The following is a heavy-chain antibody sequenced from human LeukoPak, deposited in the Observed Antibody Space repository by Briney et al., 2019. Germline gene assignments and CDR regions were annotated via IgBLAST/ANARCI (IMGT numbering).Heavy chain of an antibody. CDR2: ISNSGSTI. CDR3: ARVRANFDWLLLSCGMDV. Sequence: GGSLRLSCAASGFTFSDYYMSWIRQAPGKGLEWISYISNSGSTIYYADSVKGRFTISRDNAKNSLYLQMNSLRAEDTAVYYCARVRANFDWLLLSCGMDVWGQGTTVTVSS. D-gene: IGHD3-9*01. CDR1: GFTFSDYY. J-gene: IGHJ6*02. V-gene: IGHV3-11*01.